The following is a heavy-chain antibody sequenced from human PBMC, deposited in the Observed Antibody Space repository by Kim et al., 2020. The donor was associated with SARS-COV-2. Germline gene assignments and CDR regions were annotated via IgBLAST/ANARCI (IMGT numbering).Heavy chain of an antibody. Sequence: ASVKVSCKASGYTFTSYGISWVRQAPGQGLEWMGWISAYNGNTNYAQKLQGRVTMTTDTSTSTAYMELRSLRSDDTAVYYCARDSMSDDTIFTADIHRHYYMDVWGKGTTVTVSS. J-gene: IGHJ6*03. CDR3: ARDSMSDDTIFTADIHRHYYMDV. CDR2: ISAYNGNT. V-gene: IGHV1-18*01. D-gene: IGHD3-3*01. CDR1: GYTFTSYG.